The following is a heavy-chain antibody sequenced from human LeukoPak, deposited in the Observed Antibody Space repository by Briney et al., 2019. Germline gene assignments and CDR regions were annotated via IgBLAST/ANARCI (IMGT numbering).Heavy chain of an antibody. Sequence: GGSLRLSCAASGFTFSSYAMSWVRQAPGKGLEWVSAISGSGGGTVYTDSVKGRFAISRDNSRNTLYLQMNSLRAEDTAIYYCTKGGSYAPLDYWGQGTLVTVSS. J-gene: IGHJ4*02. V-gene: IGHV3-23*01. CDR2: ISGSGGGT. CDR1: GFTFSSYA. D-gene: IGHD1-26*01. CDR3: TKGGSYAPLDY.